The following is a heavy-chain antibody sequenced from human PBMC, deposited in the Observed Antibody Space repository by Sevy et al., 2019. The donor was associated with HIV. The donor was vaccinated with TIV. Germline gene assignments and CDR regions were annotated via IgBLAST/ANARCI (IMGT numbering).Heavy chain of an antibody. J-gene: IGHJ4*02. CDR2: IYYSGST. V-gene: IGHV4-39*01. CDR3: ARHLREGSSGWYYFDY. Sequence: SETLSLTCTVSGGSISSSSYYWGWIRQPPGKGLEGIGSIYYSGSTYYNPSLKSRVTISVDTSKNQFSLKLSSVTAADTAVYYCARHLREGSSGWYYFDYWGQGTLVTVSS. D-gene: IGHD6-19*01. CDR1: GGSISSSSYY.